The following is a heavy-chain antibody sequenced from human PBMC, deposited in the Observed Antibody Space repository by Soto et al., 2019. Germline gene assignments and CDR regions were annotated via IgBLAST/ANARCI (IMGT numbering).Heavy chain of an antibody. CDR3: ARGALSWFQLRWDYMDV. CDR1: GFTFNTHG. V-gene: IGHV3-30*03. J-gene: IGHJ6*03. Sequence: QVQLVESGGGVVQPGRSLRLSCAASGFTFNTHGIHWVRQTPGKGLEWVAVISYDGSKTSYADSVKGRFTFFRDNSKNTVSLQMNSLRAEDTAVYYCARGALSWFQLRWDYMDVWGTGTTVTVS. D-gene: IGHD2-2*01. CDR2: ISYDGSKT.